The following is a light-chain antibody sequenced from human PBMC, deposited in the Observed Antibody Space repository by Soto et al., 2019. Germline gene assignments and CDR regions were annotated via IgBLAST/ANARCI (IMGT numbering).Light chain of an antibody. V-gene: IGLV2-14*01. CDR2: EVS. Sequence: QSSLTQPASVSESPGQSITISCAGTSSDVGGYNHVSWYQQHADKAPKLLIHEVSNRPSGVSNRFSGSKSGNTASLTISGPQAEDEADYYCTSYTSISTYVFGTGTKGTVL. CDR3: TSYTSISTYV. CDR1: SSDVGGYNH. J-gene: IGLJ1*01.